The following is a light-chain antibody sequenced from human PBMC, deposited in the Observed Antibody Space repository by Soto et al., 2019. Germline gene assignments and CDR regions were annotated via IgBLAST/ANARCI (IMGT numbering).Light chain of an antibody. CDR3: SSYTSSSTYV. Sequence: QSALTQPASVSGSPGQSITISCTGTSSDVGNYNLVSWYQHDPGKAPKLLIYEGSKRPSGVSDRFSGSKSGNTASLTISGLQAEDEADYYCSSYTSSSTYVFGTGTKVTVL. J-gene: IGLJ1*01. CDR1: SSDVGNYNL. V-gene: IGLV2-14*02. CDR2: EGS.